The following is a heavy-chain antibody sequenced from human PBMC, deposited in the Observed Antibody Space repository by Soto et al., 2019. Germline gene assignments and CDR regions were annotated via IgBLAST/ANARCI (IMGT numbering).Heavy chain of an antibody. CDR2: ISSSSSTT. Sequence: GGSLRLSCEASGFTFSSYSMNWVRQAPGKGLEWVSYISSSSSTTYYADSVKGRFTISRDNAKNSLYLQMNSLRDEDTAVYYCARDSADCSGGSCHEYWGQGTLVTVSS. CDR1: GFTFSSYS. D-gene: IGHD2-15*01. J-gene: IGHJ4*02. CDR3: ARDSADCSGGSCHEY. V-gene: IGHV3-48*02.